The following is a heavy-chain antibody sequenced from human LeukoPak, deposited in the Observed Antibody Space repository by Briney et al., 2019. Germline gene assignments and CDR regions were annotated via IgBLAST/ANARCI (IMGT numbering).Heavy chain of an antibody. J-gene: IGHJ6*02. CDR3: ARAHIVVVPAARYYGMDV. CDR2: IYHSGST. V-gene: IGHV4-4*02. Sequence: AETLSLTCAVSGGSISSSNWWSWVRQPPGKGLEWIGEIYHSGSTNYNPSLKSRVTISVDKSKNQFSLKLSSVTAADTAVYYCARAHIVVVPAARYYGMDVWGQGTTVTVSS. CDR1: GGSISSSNW. D-gene: IGHD2-2*01.